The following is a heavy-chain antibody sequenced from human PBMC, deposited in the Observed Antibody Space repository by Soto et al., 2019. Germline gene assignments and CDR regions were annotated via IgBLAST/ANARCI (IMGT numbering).Heavy chain of an antibody. CDR1: GFTFSSYG. CDR3: AKGRDVLPPSYGMDV. Sequence: GGSLRLSCAASGFTFSSYGMHWVRQAPGKGLEWVAVISYDGSNKYYADSVKGRFTISRDNSKNTLYLQMNSLRAEDTAVYYCAKGRDVLPPSYGMDVWGQGTTVTVSS. D-gene: IGHD3-10*01. V-gene: IGHV3-30*18. J-gene: IGHJ6*02. CDR2: ISYDGSNK.